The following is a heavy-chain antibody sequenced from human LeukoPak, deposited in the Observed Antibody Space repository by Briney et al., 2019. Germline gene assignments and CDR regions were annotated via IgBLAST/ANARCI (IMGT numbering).Heavy chain of an antibody. D-gene: IGHD6-13*01. CDR2: ISGSDTRT. J-gene: IGHJ4*02. CDR1: GFTFSSYA. CDR3: AKDRISSSWYPFDY. Sequence: GGSLRLSCAASGFTFSSYAMSWVRQAPGKGLEWVSVISGSDTRTYYADSVKGRFTISRDNSKNTLYLQMNSLRAEDTAVYYCAKDRISSSWYPFDYWGQGILVTVSS. V-gene: IGHV3-23*01.